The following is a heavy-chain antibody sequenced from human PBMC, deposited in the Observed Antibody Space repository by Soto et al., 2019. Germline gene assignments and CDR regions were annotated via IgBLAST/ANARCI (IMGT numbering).Heavy chain of an antibody. D-gene: IGHD6-13*01. Sequence: QVQLVESGGGVVQPGWSLRLSCAASGFTFSSSGMHWVRQAPGKGLEWVAVISDVGSTKYYADSVKGRFTISRDNSNNSLYRQMHSLRDEDTDVYYCAQERMKAAAVTPFDYWGQLSLVTVSS. J-gene: IGHJ4*02. CDR1: GFTFSSSG. CDR3: AQERMKAAAVTPFDY. CDR2: ISDVGSTK. V-gene: IGHV3-30*18.